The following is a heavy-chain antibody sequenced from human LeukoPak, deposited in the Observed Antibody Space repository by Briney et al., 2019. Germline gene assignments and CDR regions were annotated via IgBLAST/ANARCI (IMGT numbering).Heavy chain of an antibody. J-gene: IGHJ3*02. CDR2: INPSGGST. CDR3: AKATWYGGNPSGAFDI. Sequence: ASVKVSCKASGYTFTNYYIHWVRQAPGQGLEWMGIINPSGGSTDYAQKFQGRVTMTRDTSTSTVYMELSNLRSEDTAVYYCAKATWYGGNPSGAFDIWGQGTMVTVSS. D-gene: IGHD4/OR15-4a*01. V-gene: IGHV1-46*01. CDR1: GYTFTNYY.